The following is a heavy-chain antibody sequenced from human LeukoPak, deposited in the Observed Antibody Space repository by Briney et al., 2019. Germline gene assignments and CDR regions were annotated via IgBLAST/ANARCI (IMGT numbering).Heavy chain of an antibody. CDR1: GFTFNIHA. CDR3: ARNWGLDY. J-gene: IGHJ4*02. Sequence: GGSLRLSCAASGFTFNIHAMTWARQAPGRGLEWVSVISPNGDTTFYADPVKGRFTISRDNSKNMVFLQMDSLGAEDMAVYYCARNWGLDYWGQGTLVTVSS. D-gene: IGHD7-27*01. CDR2: ISPNGDTT. V-gene: IGHV3-23*01.